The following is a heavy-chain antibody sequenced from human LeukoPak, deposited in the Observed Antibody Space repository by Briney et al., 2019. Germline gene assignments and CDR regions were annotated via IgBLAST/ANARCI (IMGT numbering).Heavy chain of an antibody. V-gene: IGHV1-18*01. CDR3: ARAYPSLYCSGGSCYGNWFDP. Sequence: ASVKVSCKASGYTFTSYGISWVRQAPGQGLEWMGWISAYNGNTNYAQKLQGRVTMTTDTSTSTAYMELRSLRSDDTAVYYRARAYPSLYCSGGSCYGNWFDPWGQGTLVTVSS. CDR1: GYTFTSYG. D-gene: IGHD2-15*01. CDR2: ISAYNGNT. J-gene: IGHJ5*02.